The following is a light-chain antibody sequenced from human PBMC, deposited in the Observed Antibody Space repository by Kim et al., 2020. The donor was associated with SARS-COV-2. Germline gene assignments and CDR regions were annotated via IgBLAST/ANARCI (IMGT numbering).Light chain of an antibody. V-gene: IGKV3-20*01. CDR2: SAS. J-gene: IGKJ2*01. CDR1: ESVSSDS. Sequence: SPGERATLSCRASESVSSDSLAWYQQKPGQAPSLLIFSASTRVAGIPTRFSGSGSGTDFTLTISRLEPEDFAVYYCQQYGTSPPYTFGQGTKLEI. CDR3: QQYGTSPPYT.